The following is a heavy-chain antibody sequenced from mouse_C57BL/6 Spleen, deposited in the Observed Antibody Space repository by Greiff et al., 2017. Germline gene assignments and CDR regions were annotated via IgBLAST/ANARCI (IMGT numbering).Heavy chain of an antibody. V-gene: IGHV1-69*01. CDR2: IDPSDSYT. CDR1: GYTFTSYW. CDR3: ARSEVSITTVVAPMDY. Sequence: VQLQQPGAELVMPGASVKLSCKASGYTFTSYWMHWVKQRPGQGLEWIGEIDPSDSYTNYNQKFKGKSTLTVDKSSRTAYMQLSSLTSEDSAVYYCARSEVSITTVVAPMDYWGQGTSVTVSS. J-gene: IGHJ4*01. D-gene: IGHD1-1*01.